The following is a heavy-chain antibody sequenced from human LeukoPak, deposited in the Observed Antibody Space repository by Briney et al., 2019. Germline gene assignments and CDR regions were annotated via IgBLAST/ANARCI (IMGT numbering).Heavy chain of an antibody. CDR1: EYSFANYW. CDR2: IYPGDSDT. J-gene: IGHJ4*02. CDR3: ARRVWFGESVYFDY. D-gene: IGHD3-10*01. Sequence: GESLKISCQGSEYSFANYWIAWVRQVPGKGLEWMGIIYPGDSDTRYSPSFEGQVTFSADESISTAYLQWSSLEASDTAMYYCARRVWFGESVYFDYWGQGTLVTVSS. V-gene: IGHV5-51*01.